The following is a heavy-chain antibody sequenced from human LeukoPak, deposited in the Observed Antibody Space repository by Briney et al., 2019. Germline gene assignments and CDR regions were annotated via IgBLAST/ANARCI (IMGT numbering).Heavy chain of an antibody. J-gene: IGHJ5*02. V-gene: IGHV4-39*01. CDR2: IYYTGST. CDR3: ARRRRSTMVRGESNWFDP. Sequence: PSETLSLTCTVSGGSISSTSYYWGWIRQPPGTGLEWIGTIYYTGSTYYSPSLKSRVTISVDTSKNQFSLELRSVTAADTAVYYCARRRRSTMVRGESNWFDPWGQGTLVTVSS. D-gene: IGHD3-10*01. CDR1: GGSISSTSYY.